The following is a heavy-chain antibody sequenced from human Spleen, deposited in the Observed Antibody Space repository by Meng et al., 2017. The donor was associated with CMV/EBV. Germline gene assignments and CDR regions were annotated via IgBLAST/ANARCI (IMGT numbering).Heavy chain of an antibody. V-gene: IGHV3-74*01. CDR3: ARDKGYCSSTSCYADYYYGMDV. D-gene: IGHD2-2*01. J-gene: IGHJ6*02. Sequence: GESLKISCACSGFTFSSYWIHWVRQAPGKGLVWVSRINSDGSMSSYADSVQGRLTISRENAKNTVYLQMNSLRAEDTAVYYCARDKGYCSSTSCYADYYYGMDVWGQGTTVTVSS. CDR1: GFTFSSYW. CDR2: INSDGSMS.